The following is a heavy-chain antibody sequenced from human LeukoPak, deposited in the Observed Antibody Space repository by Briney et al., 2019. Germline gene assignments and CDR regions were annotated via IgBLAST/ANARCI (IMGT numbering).Heavy chain of an antibody. CDR2: IYPGDSNT. CDR3: ARAGDDSSGYYPPYYFDY. Sequence: GESLKISCKGSGYSFTNYWIGWVRQMPGKGLECMGIIYPGDSNTRYSPSFQGQVTISADKSISTAYLQWSSLKASDAAMYYCARAGDDSSGYYPPYYFDYWGQGTLVTVSS. V-gene: IGHV5-51*01. D-gene: IGHD3-22*01. J-gene: IGHJ4*02. CDR1: GYSFTNYW.